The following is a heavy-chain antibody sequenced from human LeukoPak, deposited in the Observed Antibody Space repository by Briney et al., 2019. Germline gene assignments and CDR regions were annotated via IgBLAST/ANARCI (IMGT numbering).Heavy chain of an antibody. CDR1: GFMFGSYA. Sequence: PGGSLRLSCAASGFMFGSYALTWVRLAPGRGLEWVSTISGDGQYTFFAASVRGRFSISTDNSNNTLYLQMNSLRAEDTAVYYCAKEVSRGAYSDYWGQGTLVTVSS. CDR3: AKEVSRGAYSDY. V-gene: IGHV3-23*01. D-gene: IGHD3-10*01. CDR2: ISGDGQYT. J-gene: IGHJ4*02.